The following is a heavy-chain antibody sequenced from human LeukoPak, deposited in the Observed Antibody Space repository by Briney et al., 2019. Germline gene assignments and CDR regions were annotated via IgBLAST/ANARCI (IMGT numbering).Heavy chain of an antibody. CDR3: AREGEIGYDLSDY. CDR2: INPSGGST. Sequence: ASVKVSFTSSVYTFTNYYMNWVRQAPGQGLEWMGIINPSGGSTSYAQKFQGRVTVTRDTSTSTVYMELSSLRSEDTAMYYCAREGEIGYDLSDYWGQGTLVTVSS. V-gene: IGHV1-46*01. J-gene: IGHJ4*02. CDR1: VYTFTNYY. D-gene: IGHD5-12*01.